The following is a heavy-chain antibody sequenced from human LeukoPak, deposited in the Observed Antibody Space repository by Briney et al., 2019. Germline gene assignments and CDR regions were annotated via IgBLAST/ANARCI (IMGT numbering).Heavy chain of an antibody. CDR2: VKSKTDGGTT. D-gene: IGHD5-18*01. Sequence: GSLRLSCAASGFTFTNAWMSWVRQAPGKGLEWVGRVKSKTDGGTTDDAAPVKGRFTISRDDSKNTLYLQMNSLKTEDTAVYYCTTDVEIAMVAAFDYWGQGTLVTVSS. J-gene: IGHJ4*02. CDR1: GFTFTNAW. V-gene: IGHV3-15*01. CDR3: TTDVEIAMVAAFDY.